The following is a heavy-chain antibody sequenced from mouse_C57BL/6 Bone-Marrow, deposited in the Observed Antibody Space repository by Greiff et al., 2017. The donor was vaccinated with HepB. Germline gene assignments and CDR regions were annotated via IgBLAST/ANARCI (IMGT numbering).Heavy chain of an antibody. Sequence: VQLKESGPVLVKPGASVKMSCKASGYTFTDYYMNWVKQSHGKSLEWIGVINPYNGGTSYNQKFKGKATLTVDKSSSSAYMERNSLTSEDSAVYYCASMGLDYYGSRIDYWGQGTTLTVSS. CDR1: GYTFTDYY. CDR2: INPYNGGT. CDR3: ASMGLDYYGSRIDY. J-gene: IGHJ2*01. D-gene: IGHD1-1*01. V-gene: IGHV1-19*01.